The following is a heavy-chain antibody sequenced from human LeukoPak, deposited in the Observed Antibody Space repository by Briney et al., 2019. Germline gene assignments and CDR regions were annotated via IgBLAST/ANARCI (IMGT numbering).Heavy chain of an antibody. V-gene: IGHV1-2*02. J-gene: IGHJ4*02. CDR1: GYTFTGYY. D-gene: IGHD1-26*01. Sequence: ASVKVSCKASGYTFTGYYMHWVRQAPGQGLEWMGWINPNSGGTNYAQKFQGRVNMTRDTSISTAYMELSRLRSDDTAVYYCARGNSGSYHVDYWGQGTLVTVSS. CDR2: INPNSGGT. CDR3: ARGNSGSYHVDY.